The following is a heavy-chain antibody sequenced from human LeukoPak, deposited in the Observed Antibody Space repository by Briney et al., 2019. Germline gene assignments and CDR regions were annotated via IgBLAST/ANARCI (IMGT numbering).Heavy chain of an antibody. CDR3: ARRQGLRYFAQIDY. J-gene: IGHJ4*02. CDR1: GGSISSSSYY. CDR2: IYYSGST. Sequence: PSETLSLTCSVSGGSISSSSYYWGWIRQPPGKGLEWIGSIYYSGSTYYNPSLKSRVTISVDTSKNQFSLKLNSVTAADTAVYYCARRQGLRYFAQIDYWGQGTLVTVSS. D-gene: IGHD3-9*01. V-gene: IGHV4-39*01.